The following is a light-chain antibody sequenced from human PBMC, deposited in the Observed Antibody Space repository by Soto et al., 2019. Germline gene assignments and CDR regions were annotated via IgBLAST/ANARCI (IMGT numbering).Light chain of an antibody. V-gene: IGKV3-15*01. CDR1: QSISNN. CDR3: QQYNKWPPWT. Sequence: EIVLTQSPATLSVSPGERATLSCRASQSISNNLAWYQQKPGQAPRLVIYSALTRATGIPARFSGSGSGTEFTLTISSLQSEDFAVYYCQQYNKWPPWTFGQGTKVDI. J-gene: IGKJ1*01. CDR2: SAL.